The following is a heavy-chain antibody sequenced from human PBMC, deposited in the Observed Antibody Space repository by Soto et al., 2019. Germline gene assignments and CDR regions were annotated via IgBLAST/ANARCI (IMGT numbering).Heavy chain of an antibody. Sequence: QITLKESGPTLVTPTQTLTLTCTFSGFSLSTSGVGVGWIRQPPGKALEWLALIYWDDDKRYSPYMKSRLTITKATSKNQVVLTMTNMDPVDTSTYYCALRRSYCSGCSCYSGFDYWGQGTLVTVSS. V-gene: IGHV2-5*02. J-gene: IGHJ4*02. CDR3: ALRRSYCSGCSCYSGFDY. CDR2: IYWDDDK. D-gene: IGHD2-15*01. CDR1: GFSLSTSGVG.